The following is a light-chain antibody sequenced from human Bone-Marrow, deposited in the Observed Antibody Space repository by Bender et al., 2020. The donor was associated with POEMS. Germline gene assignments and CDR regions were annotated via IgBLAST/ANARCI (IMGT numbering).Light chain of an antibody. CDR2: EGS. V-gene: IGLV2-14*02. CDR1: SSDVGSYNL. Sequence: QSALTQPASVSGSPGQSITISCTGTSSDVGSYNLVSWYQQHPGKAPKLMIYEGSERPSGISNRFSGSRSGNRASLTISGLQAEDEADYYCSSYTSTTHVVFGGGTKLTVL. CDR3: SSYTSTTHVV. J-gene: IGLJ2*01.